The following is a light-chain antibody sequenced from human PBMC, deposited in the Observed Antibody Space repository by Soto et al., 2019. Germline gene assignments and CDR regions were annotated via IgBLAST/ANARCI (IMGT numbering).Light chain of an antibody. CDR1: QSVSSS. V-gene: IGKV3-15*01. Sequence: EIVMTQSPATLSVPPGERATLSCRTSQSVSSSLAWYQQKPGQAPSLLIYGASTRATGIPARFSGSGSGTEFTLTISSLQSEDCAVYYCQQYKNWPWTFGQGTKVDIK. CDR3: QQYKNWPWT. J-gene: IGKJ1*01. CDR2: GAS.